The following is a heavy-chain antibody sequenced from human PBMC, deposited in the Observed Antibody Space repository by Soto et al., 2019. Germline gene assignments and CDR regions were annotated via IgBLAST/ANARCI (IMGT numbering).Heavy chain of an antibody. D-gene: IGHD6-13*01. CDR1: GFPFSAEA. Sequence: QVQLVESGGGVVQPGNPLRLSCAGSGFPFSAEAMHWVRQAPGKGLEWVAAISYDGNNKNHADSVKGRFTVSRDNSKNTLYLQIYSLRPEDTAVYYCARDYSSGWCLDYWGQGSLVTVSS. V-gene: IGHV3-30-3*01. CDR3: ARDYSSGWCLDY. CDR2: ISYDGNNK. J-gene: IGHJ4*02.